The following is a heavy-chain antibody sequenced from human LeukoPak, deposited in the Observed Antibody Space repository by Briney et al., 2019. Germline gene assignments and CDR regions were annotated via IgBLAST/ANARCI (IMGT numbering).Heavy chain of an antibody. V-gene: IGHV4-4*07. Sequence: SETLSLTCTVSGGSISNYYWSWIRQPAGKGLEWIGRVYSSGSTNYNPSLKSRVTMSVDTSKNQFSLKLSSVTAADTAVYYCARQFPYDSSGYYYVGDFDYWGQGTLVTVSS. J-gene: IGHJ4*02. D-gene: IGHD3-22*01. CDR1: GGSISNYY. CDR3: ARQFPYDSSGYYYVGDFDY. CDR2: VYSSGST.